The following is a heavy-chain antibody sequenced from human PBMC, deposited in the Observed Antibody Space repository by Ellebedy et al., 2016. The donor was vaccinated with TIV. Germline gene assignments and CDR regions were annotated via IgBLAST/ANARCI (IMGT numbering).Heavy chain of an antibody. V-gene: IGHV3-20*04. CDR3: AKAGDDSGWEFEH. CDR2: SNWNGGTT. D-gene: IGHD6-19*01. Sequence: GGSLRLSCEASGFVLDDYGMSWVRQAPGQGLEWVCGSNWNGGTTGYADSVRGRFTISRDDANNSLYLQMDSLRAEDTALYYCAKAGDDSGWEFEHWGRGTLVIVSS. J-gene: IGHJ4*02. CDR1: GFVLDDYG.